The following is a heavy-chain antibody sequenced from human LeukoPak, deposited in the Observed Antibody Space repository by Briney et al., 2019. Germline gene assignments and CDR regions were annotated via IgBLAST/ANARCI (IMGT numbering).Heavy chain of an antibody. V-gene: IGHV1-69*04. CDR1: GGTFSSYA. J-gene: IGHJ4*02. Sequence: SVKVSCKASGGTFSSYAISWVRQAPGQGLEWMGRIIPIFGIANYAQKFQGRVTITAVKSTSTAYMELSSLRSEDTAVYYCARDQAITLGYWGQGTLVTVSS. CDR3: ARDQAITLGY. CDR2: IIPIFGIA. D-gene: IGHD3-16*01.